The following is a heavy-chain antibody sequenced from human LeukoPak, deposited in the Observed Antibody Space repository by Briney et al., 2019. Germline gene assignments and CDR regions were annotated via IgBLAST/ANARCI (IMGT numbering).Heavy chain of an antibody. J-gene: IGHJ4*02. CDR3: ARAAKWEILRNFDY. CDR1: GYTFTGYY. V-gene: IGHV1-2*02. CDR2: INPNSGGT. D-gene: IGHD1-26*01. Sequence: GASVKVSCKASGYTFTGYYMHWVRQAPGQGVERMGWINPNSGGTNYAQKFQGRVTMTRDTSISTAYMELSRLRSDDTAVYYCARAAKWEILRNFDYWGQGTLVTVSS.